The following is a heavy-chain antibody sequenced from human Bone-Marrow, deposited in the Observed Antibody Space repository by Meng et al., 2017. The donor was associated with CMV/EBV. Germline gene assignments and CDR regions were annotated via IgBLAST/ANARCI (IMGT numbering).Heavy chain of an antibody. J-gene: IGHJ6*01. CDR1: GFTFRSYY. D-gene: IGHD6-13*01. CDR2: ISSTSYT. CDR3: ARDLTLWGSSNKGRIRAGMDF. V-gene: IGHV3-21*01. Sequence: GGSLRLSCAASGFTFRSYYLNWVRQPPGKGLEWVSFISSTSYTYYADSVKGRFTISRDNTKNSLYLQMNSLRAEDTAVYYCARDLTLWGSSNKGRIRAGMDFWGQGNTVTGSS.